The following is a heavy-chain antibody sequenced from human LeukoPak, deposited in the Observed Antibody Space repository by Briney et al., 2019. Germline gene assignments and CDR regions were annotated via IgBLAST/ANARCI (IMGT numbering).Heavy chain of an antibody. CDR1: GYTFTSYY. V-gene: IGHV1-2*02. D-gene: IGHD3-3*01. Sequence: ASVKVSCKASGYTFTSYYMHWVRQAPGQGLEWMGWINPNSGGTNYAQKFQGRVTMTRDTSISTAYMELSRLRSDDTAVYYCARDREPYDFWSGYWNWFGPWGQGTLVTVSS. CDR3: ARDREPYDFWSGYWNWFGP. CDR2: INPNSGGT. J-gene: IGHJ5*02.